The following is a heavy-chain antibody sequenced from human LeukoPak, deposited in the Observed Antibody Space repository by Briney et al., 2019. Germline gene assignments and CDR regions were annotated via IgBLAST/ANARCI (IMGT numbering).Heavy chain of an antibody. Sequence: GGSLRLSCVASRFTFSSYAMSWVRQAPGKGLEWVSGISGSGGTKFYADSVKGRFTISRDNHKNTLYLQMNGLRAEDTAEYYCAKGTNVQLGYCSDYWGQGTLVTVSS. CDR3: AKGTNVQLGYCSDY. D-gene: IGHD2-15*01. J-gene: IGHJ4*02. CDR2: ISGSGGTK. V-gene: IGHV3-23*01. CDR1: RFTFSSYA.